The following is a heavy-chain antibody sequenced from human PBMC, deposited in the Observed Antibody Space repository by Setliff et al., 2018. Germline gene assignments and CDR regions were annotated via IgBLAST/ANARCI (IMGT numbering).Heavy chain of an antibody. J-gene: IGHJ4*02. D-gene: IGHD2-21*01. Sequence: LSLTCTVSDVSVSDYYWSWIRQPPGKGLEWVSSISRSSNYISYADSVKGRFTISRDNAKNSLYLQMNNLRAEDTAVYYCVRDSPYCVNGVCRGYWGQGTQVTVSS. V-gene: IGHV3-11*05. CDR2: ISRSSNYI. CDR3: VRDSPYCVNGVCRGY. CDR1: DVSVSDYY.